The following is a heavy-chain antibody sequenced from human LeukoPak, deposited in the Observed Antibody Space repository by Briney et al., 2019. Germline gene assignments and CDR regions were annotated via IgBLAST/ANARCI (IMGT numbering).Heavy chain of an antibody. V-gene: IGHV1-2*02. CDR2: MNPDNGGT. CDR1: GYTFTVYF. CDR3: AREYSVTTANAFVT. Sequence: ASVKVSSKASGYTFTVYFMHWVRQAPGQGLEWMGLMNPDNGGTHYAQKFQGRVTMTRDTSISTAYMELSRLRSDDTAVYYCAREYSVTTANAFVTWGQRTMVTVSS. J-gene: IGHJ3*02. D-gene: IGHD4-17*01.